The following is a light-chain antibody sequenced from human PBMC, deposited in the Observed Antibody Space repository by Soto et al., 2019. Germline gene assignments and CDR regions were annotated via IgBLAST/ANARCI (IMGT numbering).Light chain of an antibody. V-gene: IGLV2-14*03. CDR2: DVS. CDR3: SSYTRINTYV. CDR1: SSDVGGYNY. J-gene: IGLJ1*01. Sequence: QSALTQPASVSGSPGQSITISCTGTSSDVGGYNYVSWYQQQSGKAPKLMIYDVSNRPSGVSNRFSGSKSGNTASLTISGLQTEDEGDYYCSSYTRINTYVFGTGTKVTVL.